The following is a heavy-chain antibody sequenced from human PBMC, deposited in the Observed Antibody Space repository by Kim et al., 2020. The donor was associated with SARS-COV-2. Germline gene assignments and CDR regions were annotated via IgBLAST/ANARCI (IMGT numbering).Heavy chain of an antibody. J-gene: IGHJ4*02. CDR2: IIGGNGNT. CDR1: GYTFSNYA. V-gene: IGHV1-3*01. Sequence: ASVKGSCKASGYTFSNYAIHWVRQAPGQRLECMGWIIGGNGNTYYSPKFQGRVTFTRDTSATTAYRELSSLRSEDTAVYYCARGGGPGLGYWGQGTLVTVSS. CDR3: ARGGGPGLGY. D-gene: IGHD2-15*01.